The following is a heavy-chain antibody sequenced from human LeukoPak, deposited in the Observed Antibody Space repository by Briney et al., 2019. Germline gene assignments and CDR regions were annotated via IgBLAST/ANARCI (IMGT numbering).Heavy chain of an antibody. D-gene: IGHD1-26*01. J-gene: IGHJ4*02. CDR2: IKNKAKSYTT. CDR3: ARSRLGALDY. Sequence: PGGSLRLSCAASGFFFSDPYMEWVHQAPGKGLEWVGRIKNKAKSYTTEYAASVKGRFTISRDDSKNSLYLQMDSLKTEDTAVYFCARSRLGALDYWGQGTLVTVSS. V-gene: IGHV3-72*01. CDR1: GFFFSDPY.